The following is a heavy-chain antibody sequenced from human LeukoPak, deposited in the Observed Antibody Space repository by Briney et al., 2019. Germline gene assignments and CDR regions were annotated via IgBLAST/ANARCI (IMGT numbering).Heavy chain of an antibody. Sequence: GGSLRLSCAASGFTFNTYAMSWVRQAPGKGPEWVSTIGGVTETFYAGSVKGRFTISRDDSKNTLYLQMNSLRAEDTAVYYCAKEGSSWYTDWGQGTLVTVSS. CDR2: IGGVTET. J-gene: IGHJ4*02. V-gene: IGHV3-23*01. CDR1: GFTFNTYA. CDR3: AKEGSSWYTD. D-gene: IGHD6-13*01.